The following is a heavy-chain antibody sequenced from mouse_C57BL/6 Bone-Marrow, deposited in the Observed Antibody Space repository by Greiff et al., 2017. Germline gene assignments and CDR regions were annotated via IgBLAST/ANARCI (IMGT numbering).Heavy chain of an antibody. CDR1: GFTFSSYG. CDR3: ARHEWLLWYFDV. J-gene: IGHJ1*03. V-gene: IGHV5-6*01. Sequence: EVHLVESGGDLVKPGGSLKLSCAASGFTFSSYGMSWVRQTPDKRLEWVATISRGGSYTSYPDSVKGRFTISRDNAKNTLYLQMSSLKSEDTAMYYCARHEWLLWYFDVWGTGTTVTVSS. CDR2: ISRGGSYT. D-gene: IGHD2-3*01.